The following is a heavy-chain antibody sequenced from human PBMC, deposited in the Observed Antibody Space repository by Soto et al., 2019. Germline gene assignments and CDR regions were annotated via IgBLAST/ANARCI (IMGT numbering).Heavy chain of an antibody. CDR1: GFTFSSYG. J-gene: IGHJ6*02. Sequence: QVQLVESGGGVVQPGRSLRLSCAASGFTFSSYGMHWVRQAPGKGLEWVAVISYDGSNKYYADSVKGRFTISRDNSKNTLYLQMNSLRAEDTAVYYCAKEGLSYYYYYGMDVWGQGTTVTVSS. CDR3: AKEGLSYYYYYGMDV. D-gene: IGHD5-12*01. CDR2: ISYDGSNK. V-gene: IGHV3-30*18.